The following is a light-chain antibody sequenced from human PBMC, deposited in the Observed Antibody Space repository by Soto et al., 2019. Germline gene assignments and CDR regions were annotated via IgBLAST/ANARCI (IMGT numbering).Light chain of an antibody. Sequence: EILMTQSPATLSVSPGERATLSCRASQSVSSDLAWYQQKPGQAPRLLIYGASTRATDIPARFSGNGSGTEFTLSISSLQSEDFAVYYCQHYSVWPPVLTFGGGTKVEIK. CDR3: QHYSVWPPVLT. J-gene: IGKJ4*01. CDR1: QSVSSD. CDR2: GAS. V-gene: IGKV3-15*01.